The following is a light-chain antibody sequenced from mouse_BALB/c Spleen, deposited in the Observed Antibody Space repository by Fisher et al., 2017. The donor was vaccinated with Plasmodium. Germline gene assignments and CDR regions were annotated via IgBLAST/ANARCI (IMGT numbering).Light chain of an antibody. CDR1: QSLVHSYGSTY. Sequence: VMTQSPLSLPVSLGDQASISCRSSQSLVHSYGSTYLHWYVQKPGQSPKLLIYKVSNRFSGVPDRFSGSGSGTDFTLKITRVEAEDLGLYYCWQGTHLWTFGGGTKLEIK. V-gene: IGKV1-110*01. CDR3: WQGTHLWT. CDR2: KVS. J-gene: IGKJ1*01.